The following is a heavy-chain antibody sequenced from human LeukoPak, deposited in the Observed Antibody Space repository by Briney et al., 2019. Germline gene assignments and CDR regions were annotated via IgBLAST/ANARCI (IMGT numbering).Heavy chain of an antibody. Sequence: GESLKISCKGSGYTFTSYWIGWVRQMTGKGLEWMGIIYLADSDTRYSPSFQGQVTISADESISTAYMQWSSLKASDTAMYYCATTLNGNTFWGSWGQGTLVTVSS. CDR1: GYTFTSYW. V-gene: IGHV5-51*01. CDR3: ATTLNGNTFWGS. J-gene: IGHJ4*02. CDR2: IYLADSDT. D-gene: IGHD1-7*01.